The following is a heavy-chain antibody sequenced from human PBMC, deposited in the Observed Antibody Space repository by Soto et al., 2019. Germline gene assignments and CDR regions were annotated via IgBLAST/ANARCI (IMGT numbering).Heavy chain of an antibody. CDR1: GYTFTSYG. D-gene: IGHD3-10*01. V-gene: IGHV1-18*01. J-gene: IGHJ5*02. Sequence: QVQLVQSGAEVKKPGASVKVSCKASGYTFTSYGISWVRQAPGQGLEWMGWISAYNGNTNYAQKLQGRVTMTTDTSTGTAYMELRSLRSDDTAVYYCARGGVGLLWFGELLPNNWFDPWGQGTLVTVSS. CDR3: ARGGVGLLWFGELLPNNWFDP. CDR2: ISAYNGNT.